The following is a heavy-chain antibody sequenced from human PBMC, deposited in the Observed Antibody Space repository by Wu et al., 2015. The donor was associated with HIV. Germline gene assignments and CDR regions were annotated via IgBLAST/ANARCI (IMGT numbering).Heavy chain of an antibody. CDR3: ARVGTLLRGVSFLVY. V-gene: IGHV1-2*02. Sequence: QVQLVQSGAEVKKPGASVKASCKASGYTFTDYYMHWVRQAPGQGLEWVGWINPNSGGTNYAQKFQGRVTMTRDTSISTVYMELSRLRYDDTAMYYCARVGTLLRGVSFLVYWGQGTLVTVSS. J-gene: IGHJ4*02. CDR1: GYTFTDYY. CDR2: INPNSGGT. D-gene: IGHD3-10*01.